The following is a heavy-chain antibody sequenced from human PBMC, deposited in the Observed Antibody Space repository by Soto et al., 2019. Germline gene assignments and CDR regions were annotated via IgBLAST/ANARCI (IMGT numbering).Heavy chain of an antibody. V-gene: IGHV3-11*01. D-gene: IGHD3-10*01. J-gene: IGHJ6*03. Sequence: QVQLVESGGGLVKPGGSLRLSCVASGFTLSDYYMSWIRQAPGKGLEWVSYISSSGTIDNYADSVKGRFTISRDNAKNSLFLQMNGLRAEDTAVYYCARRPMGNYYYMDVWGKGTTVTVSS. CDR1: GFTLSDYY. CDR2: ISSSGTID. CDR3: ARRPMGNYYYMDV.